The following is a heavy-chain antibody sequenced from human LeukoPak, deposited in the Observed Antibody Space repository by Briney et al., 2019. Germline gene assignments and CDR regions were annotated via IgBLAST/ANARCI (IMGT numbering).Heavy chain of an antibody. V-gene: IGHV1-18*01. Sequence: ASVKVSCKASGYTFTSYGISWVRQSPGQGLEWMGWISAYNGNTNYAQKLQGRVTMTTDTSTSTAYMELRSLRSDDTAVYYCARPNDLEWAFDIWGQGTMVTVSS. D-gene: IGHD1-1*01. CDR3: ARPNDLEWAFDI. J-gene: IGHJ3*02. CDR1: GYTFTSYG. CDR2: ISAYNGNT.